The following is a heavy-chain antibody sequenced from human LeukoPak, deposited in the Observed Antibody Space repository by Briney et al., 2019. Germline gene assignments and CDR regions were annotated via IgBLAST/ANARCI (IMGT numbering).Heavy chain of an antibody. Sequence: GGSLRLSCAASGFSFKNYGMHWVRQAPGTGLEWVAFIRYDGNRKYSIESVKGRFIISRDNSKSTLFLQMNSLRTEDTGVYFCVKDSGYDDLYYYYYMDVWGKGATVTVSS. V-gene: IGHV3-30*02. CDR3: VKDSGYDDLYYYYYMDV. CDR2: IRYDGNRK. CDR1: GFSFKNYG. D-gene: IGHD1-1*01. J-gene: IGHJ6*03.